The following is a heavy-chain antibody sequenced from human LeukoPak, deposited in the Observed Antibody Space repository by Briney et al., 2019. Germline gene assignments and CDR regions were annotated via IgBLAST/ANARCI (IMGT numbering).Heavy chain of an antibody. Sequence: SETLSLTCTVSGGSISSYYWSWIRQSPGKGLEWIGYVYYSGSTNYNPSLKSRVTISVDTSKNQFSLKLSSVTAADTAVYYCARIEDYGGNSVNYWGQGTLVTVSS. D-gene: IGHD4-23*01. J-gene: IGHJ4*02. CDR3: ARIEDYGGNSVNY. V-gene: IGHV4-59*01. CDR1: GGSISSYY. CDR2: VYYSGST.